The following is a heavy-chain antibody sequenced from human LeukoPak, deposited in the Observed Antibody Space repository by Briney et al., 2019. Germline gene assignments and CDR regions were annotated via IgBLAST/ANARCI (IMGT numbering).Heavy chain of an antibody. V-gene: IGHV3-48*01. Sequence: GGSLRLSCAASGFSFSSYNMNWVRQAPGKGLEWVSDIRDSGSTIYYADSVKGRFTISRDNAKNSLYLQMNSLRAEDTAVYYCARLSQDVSRGRYLFAFEIWGQGTMVTVSS. CDR1: GFSFSSYN. CDR2: IRDSGSTI. CDR3: ARLSQDVSRGRYLFAFEI. D-gene: IGHD3-22*01. J-gene: IGHJ3*02.